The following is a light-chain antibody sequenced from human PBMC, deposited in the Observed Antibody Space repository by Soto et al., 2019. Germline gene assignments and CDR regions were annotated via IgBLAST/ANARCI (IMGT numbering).Light chain of an antibody. J-gene: IGKJ5*01. CDR3: QQHGISHIT. Sequence: ESVLRQSPGTLSLSRGDRATLSCRASQSVSSNYLAWYQKKPGRAPRLLIYDASTRATGIPDRFSGSGSGTDFTLTISRLEPEDFAVYYCQQHGISHITFGQGTRLEIK. CDR2: DAS. CDR1: QSVSSNY. V-gene: IGKV3-20*01.